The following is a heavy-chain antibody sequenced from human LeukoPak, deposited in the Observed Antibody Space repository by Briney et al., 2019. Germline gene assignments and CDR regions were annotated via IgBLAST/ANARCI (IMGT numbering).Heavy chain of an antibody. CDR2: ISSSSSYI. V-gene: IGHV3-21*01. CDR3: ARRENLDY. CDR1: GFTFNNYA. J-gene: IGHJ4*02. Sequence: PGGSLRLSCAASGFTFNNYAMSWVRQAPGKGLEWVSSISSSSSYIYYADSVKGRFTISRDNAKNSLYLQMNSLRAEDTAVYYCARRENLDYWGQGTLVTVSS.